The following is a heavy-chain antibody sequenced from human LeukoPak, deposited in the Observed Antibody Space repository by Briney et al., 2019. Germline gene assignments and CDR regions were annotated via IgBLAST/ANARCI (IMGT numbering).Heavy chain of an antibody. CDR3: ARVKYNDFWSGYSPPDY. CDR2: ISGNGGST. Sequence: QAGGSLRLSCAASGFTFSTNAIHWVRQAPGQGLQYVSAISGNGGSTYYADSVKGRFTISRDNSKNTVYLQMGSLRAEDMAVYYCARVKYNDFWSGYSPPDYWGQGTLVTASS. V-gene: IGHV3-64*02. D-gene: IGHD3-3*01. CDR1: GFTFSTNA. J-gene: IGHJ4*02.